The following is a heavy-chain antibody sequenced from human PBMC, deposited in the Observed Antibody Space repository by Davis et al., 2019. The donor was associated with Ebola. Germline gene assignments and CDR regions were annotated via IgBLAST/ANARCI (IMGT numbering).Heavy chain of an antibody. CDR2: INHSGST. J-gene: IGHJ5*02. CDR3: AGFDYWFDP. Sequence: MPGGSLRLSCAVYGGSFSGYYWSWIRQPPGKGLEWIGEINHSGSTNYNPSLKSRVTVSLDTSKNQFFLTVNSVTAADTAVYYCAGFDYWFDPWGQGTLVTVSS. CDR1: GGSFSGYY. D-gene: IGHD5-12*01. V-gene: IGHV4-34*01.